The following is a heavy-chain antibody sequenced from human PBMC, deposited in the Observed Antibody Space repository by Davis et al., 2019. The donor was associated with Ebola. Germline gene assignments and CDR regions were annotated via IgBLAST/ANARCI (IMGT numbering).Heavy chain of an antibody. Sequence: GESLKISCAASGFTFSSDWMSWVRQAPGKGLEWVANIKQDGSEKYYVDSVKGRFTISRDNSKKTLYLQMNSLRAEDTAVYYCASLVVNAPWDDNWGQGTLVTVSS. CDR1: GFTFSSDW. V-gene: IGHV3-7*03. CDR2: IKQDGSEK. CDR3: ASLVVNAPWDDN. D-gene: IGHD2-2*01. J-gene: IGHJ4*02.